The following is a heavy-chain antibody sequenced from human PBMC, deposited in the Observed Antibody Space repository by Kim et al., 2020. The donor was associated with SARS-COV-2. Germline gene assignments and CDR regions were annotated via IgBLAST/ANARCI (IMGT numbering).Heavy chain of an antibody. CDR3: AKQLDYWYFDL. CDR2: IYYSGST. J-gene: IGHJ2*01. D-gene: IGHD3-3*01. V-gene: IGHV4-59*08. CDR1: GDSISPYY. Sequence: SETLSLTCTVSGDSISPYYWSWIRQPPGKGLEWIGYIYYSGSTNYNPSLKSRVTISVDTSKNQFSLKLSSVTAADTAVYYCAKQLDYWYFDLWGRGTLVT.